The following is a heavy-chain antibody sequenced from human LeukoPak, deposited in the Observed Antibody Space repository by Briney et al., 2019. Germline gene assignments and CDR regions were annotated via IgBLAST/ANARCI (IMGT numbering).Heavy chain of an antibody. CDR2: IYTSGST. D-gene: IGHD2-2*02. J-gene: IGHJ6*02. Sequence: SETLSLTCTVSGGSISSYYWSWIRQPAGKGLEWIGRIYTSGSTNYNPSLKSRVTMSVDTSKNQFSLKLSSVTAADTAVYYCARARVVVVPAAIRRVYYYYGMDVWGQGTTVTVSS. V-gene: IGHV4-4*07. CDR1: GGSISSYY. CDR3: ARARVVVVPAAIRRVYYYYGMDV.